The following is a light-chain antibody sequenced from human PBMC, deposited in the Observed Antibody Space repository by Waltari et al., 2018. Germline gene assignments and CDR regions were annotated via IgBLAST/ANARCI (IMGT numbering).Light chain of an antibody. V-gene: IGLV3-19*01. CDR2: GQD. CDR3: LSRDISSTRF. CDR1: SLRRYS. J-gene: IGLJ2*01. Sequence: SSELTQDPTVSVALGQTVRITCQGDSLRRYSASWYQQRPGQAPVLVFYGQDNRPSGIPDRFCGSTSGDTATLTITGTQAEDEADYYCLSRDISSTRFFGGGTRLTV.